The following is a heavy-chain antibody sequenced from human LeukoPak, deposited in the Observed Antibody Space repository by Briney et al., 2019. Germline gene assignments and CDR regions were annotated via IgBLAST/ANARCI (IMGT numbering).Heavy chain of an antibody. V-gene: IGHV4-34*01. CDR1: GGSFSGYY. J-gene: IGHJ4*02. D-gene: IGHD3-22*01. Sequence: PSETLSLTCAVYGGSFSGYYWSWIRQPPGKGLEWIGYIYYSGSTYYNPSLKSRVTISVDTSKNQFSLKLSSVTAADTAVYYCARGPAYYYDSSGYQPFDYWGQGTLVTVSS. CDR3: ARGPAYYYDSSGYQPFDY. CDR2: IYYSGST.